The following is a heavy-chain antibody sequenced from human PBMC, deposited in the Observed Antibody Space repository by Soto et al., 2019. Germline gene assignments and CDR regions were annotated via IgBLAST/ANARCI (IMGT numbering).Heavy chain of an antibody. CDR2: IDPSDSYT. CDR1: GYSFTSYW. J-gene: IGHJ6*02. D-gene: IGHD6-19*01. CDR3: ARHSIVAEYYYGMDV. V-gene: IGHV5-10-1*01. Sequence: GESLKISCKGSGYSFTSYWISWVRQMPGKGLEWMGRIDPSDSYTNYSPSFQGHVTISADKSISTAYLQWSSLKASDTAMYYCARHSIVAEYYYGMDVWGQGTTVTVS.